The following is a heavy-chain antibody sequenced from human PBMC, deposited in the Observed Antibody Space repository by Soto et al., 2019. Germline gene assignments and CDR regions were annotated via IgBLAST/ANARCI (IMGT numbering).Heavy chain of an antibody. J-gene: IGHJ6*02. V-gene: IGHV1-69*18. CDR2: IVPVFPSV. D-gene: IGHD6-13*01. Sequence: QVQLVQSGAEVKRPGSSVKVSCKASGGAFNNYAIYWVRQAPGQGLEWLGTIVPVFPSVYYAPRFQGRLTITADASTDTVYMMLTSLKSEVTAVYYCAREMPSAAAAYFYYGLNVWGQGASVAVSS. CDR3: AREMPSAAAAYFYYGLNV. CDR1: GGAFNNYA.